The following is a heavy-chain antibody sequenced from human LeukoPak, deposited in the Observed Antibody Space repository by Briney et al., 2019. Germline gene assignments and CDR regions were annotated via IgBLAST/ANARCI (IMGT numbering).Heavy chain of an antibody. Sequence: PGGSLRLSCAASGFTFSSYAMSWVRQAPGKGLEWVSAISGSGGSTYYADSVKGRFTISRDNSKNTLYLQMNSLRAEDTAVYYCAKYGDSSGFRGSDYWGQGTLVTVSS. V-gene: IGHV3-23*01. D-gene: IGHD3-22*01. CDR2: ISGSGGST. J-gene: IGHJ4*02. CDR1: GFTFSSYA. CDR3: AKYGDSSGFRGSDY.